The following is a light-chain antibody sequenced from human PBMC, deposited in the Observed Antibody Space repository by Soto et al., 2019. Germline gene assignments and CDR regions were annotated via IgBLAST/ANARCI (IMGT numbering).Light chain of an antibody. J-gene: IGKJ1*01. CDR1: QSVSSY. CDR3: QQRLNWPPG. V-gene: IGKV3-11*01. Sequence: EIVLTLSPATLSLSPGERATLSCRASQSVSSYLAWYQQKPGQAPRLLIYGASSRATGIPDRFSGSGSGTDFTLTISSLEPDDVAVYYCQQRLNWPPGFGQGTKVDIK. CDR2: GAS.